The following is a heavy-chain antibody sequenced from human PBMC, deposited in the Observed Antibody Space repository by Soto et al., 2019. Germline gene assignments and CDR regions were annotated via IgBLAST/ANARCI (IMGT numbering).Heavy chain of an antibody. V-gene: IGHV3-30*18. CDR2: ISYDGSNK. D-gene: IGHD6-19*01. Sequence: QMQLVESGGGVVQHGRSLRLSCAASGFTISSYGMHWVRQAPGKGLEWVAVISYDGSNKYYADSVKGRFTISRDNSKNTLYLQMNSLRAEDTAVYYCAKEDEEAVAGTEMDVWGQGTTVTVSS. J-gene: IGHJ6*02. CDR3: AKEDEEAVAGTEMDV. CDR1: GFTISSYG.